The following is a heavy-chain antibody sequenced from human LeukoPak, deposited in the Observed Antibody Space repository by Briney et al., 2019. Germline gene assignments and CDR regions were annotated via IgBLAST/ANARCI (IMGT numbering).Heavy chain of an antibody. Sequence: GRSLRLSCAASGFMFRSFGMHWVRQTPGKGLEGVAVIWFDGSEKYYADSVKGRFSVSRDNSNSTLFLQMTSLRAEDTAIYYCAKDRGEYYFDSWGQGTLVTVSS. V-gene: IGHV3-33*06. CDR3: AKDRGEYYFDS. CDR2: IWFDGSEK. CDR1: GFMFRSFG. D-gene: IGHD3-10*01. J-gene: IGHJ4*02.